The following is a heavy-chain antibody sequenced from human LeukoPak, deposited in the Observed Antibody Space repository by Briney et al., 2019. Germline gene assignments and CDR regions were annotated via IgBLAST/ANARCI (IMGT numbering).Heavy chain of an antibody. CDR2: IYYSGST. J-gene: IGHJ5*02. Sequence: PSETLSLTCTVSGGSISSYYWSWIRQPPGKGLEWIGYIYYSGSTNYNPSLKSRVTISVDTSKNQFSLKLSSVTAADAAVYYCARHGGWYDRYNWFDPWGQGTLVTVSS. V-gene: IGHV4-59*08. CDR1: GGSISSYY. CDR3: ARHGGWYDRYNWFDP. D-gene: IGHD6-19*01.